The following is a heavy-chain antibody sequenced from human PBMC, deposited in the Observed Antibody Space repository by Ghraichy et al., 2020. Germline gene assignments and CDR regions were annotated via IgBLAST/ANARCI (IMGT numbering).Heavy chain of an antibody. V-gene: IGHV4-34*01. D-gene: IGHD3-3*01. CDR1: GGSFSGYY. J-gene: IGHJ5*02. Sequence: SETLSLTCAVYGGSFSGYYWSWIRQPPGKGLEWIGEINHSGSTNYNPSLKSRVTISVDTSKNQFSLKLSSVTAADTAVYYCARGPYDFWSGYQNWFDPWGQGTLVTVSS. CDR2: INHSGST. CDR3: ARGPYDFWSGYQNWFDP.